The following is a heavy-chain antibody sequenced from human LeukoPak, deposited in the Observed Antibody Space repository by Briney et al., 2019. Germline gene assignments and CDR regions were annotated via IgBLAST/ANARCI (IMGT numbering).Heavy chain of an antibody. CDR1: GFSLSPSGMR. D-gene: IGHD2-8*02. V-gene: IGHV2-70*04. CDR3: ARIRPRSAMVEYHLHY. CDR2: ILWDDDK. J-gene: IGHJ4*02. Sequence: SGPTLVNPTQTLTLTCTFSGFSLSPSGMRVSWIRQPPGKALEWLARILWDDDKYCSTSLKTQFTISQATSKTQVVLIMTHMDPVDTATYYSARIRPRSAMVEYHLHYWGQGTLVTVSS.